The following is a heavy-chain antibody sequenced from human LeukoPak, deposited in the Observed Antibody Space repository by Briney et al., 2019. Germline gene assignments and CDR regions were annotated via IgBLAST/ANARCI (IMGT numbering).Heavy chain of an antibody. CDR3: ARADYCSSTSCYSENWFDP. J-gene: IGHJ5*02. CDR1: GGSISSGGYS. CDR2: IYHSGST. Sequence: PSQTLSLTCAVSGGSISSGGYSWSWIRQPPGKGLEWIGYIYHSGSTYYNPSLKSRVTISVDRSKNQFSLKLSSVTAADTAVYYCARADYCSSTSCYSENWFDPWGQGTLVAVSS. D-gene: IGHD2-2*01. V-gene: IGHV4-30-2*01.